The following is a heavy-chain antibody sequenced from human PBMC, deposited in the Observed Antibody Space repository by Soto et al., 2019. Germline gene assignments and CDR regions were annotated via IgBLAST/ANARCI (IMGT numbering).Heavy chain of an antibody. Sequence: ESGGGVVQPGRSLRLSCAASGFTFSSYGMHWVRQAPGKGLEWVAVISYDGSNKYYADSVKGRFTISRDNSKNTLYLQMNSLRAEDTAVYYCAMTTGIAADGIDYWGQGTLVTVS. CDR3: AMTTGIAADGIDY. CDR1: GFTFSSYG. J-gene: IGHJ4*02. D-gene: IGHD6-13*01. CDR2: ISYDGSNK. V-gene: IGHV3-30*03.